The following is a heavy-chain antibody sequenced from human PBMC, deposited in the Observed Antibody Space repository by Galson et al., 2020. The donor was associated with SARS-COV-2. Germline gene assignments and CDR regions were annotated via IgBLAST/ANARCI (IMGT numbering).Heavy chain of an antibody. CDR2: ISYSGAT. D-gene: IGHD3-10*01. J-gene: IGHJ6*03. CDR3: ARATGVFYHYYYYMDV. V-gene: IGHV4-61*01. CDR1: GGSVSSGNFY. Sequence: SETLSLTCSVSGGSVSSGNFYWSWIRQSPGKVLEWIAYISYSGATNYSPSLKGRVTISSDASKNQFSLIVHSVTAADAAVYYCARATGVFYHYYYYMDVWGKGTTVSVSS.